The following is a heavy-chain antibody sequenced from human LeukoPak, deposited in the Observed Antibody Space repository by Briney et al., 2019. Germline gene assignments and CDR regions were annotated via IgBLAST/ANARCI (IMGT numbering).Heavy chain of an antibody. CDR2: ISAYNGNT. CDR3: ARGNRNYYYYMDV. J-gene: IGHJ6*03. V-gene: IGHV1-18*04. Sequence: ASVKVSCKASGYTFTGYYMHWVRQAPGQGLEWMGWISAYNGNTNYAQKLQGRVTMTTDTSTSTAYMELRSLRSDDTAVYYCARGNRNYYYYMDVWGKGTTVTVSS. CDR1: GYTFTGYY.